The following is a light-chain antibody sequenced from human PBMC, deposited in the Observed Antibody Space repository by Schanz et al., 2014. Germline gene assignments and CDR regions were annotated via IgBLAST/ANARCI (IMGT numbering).Light chain of an antibody. CDR3: CSYVGSSGWV. V-gene: IGLV2-23*01. CDR2: EGT. CDR1: SSDVGSYHL. J-gene: IGLJ3*02. Sequence: QSVLTQPASVSGSPGQSITISCTGTSSDVGSYHLVSWYQHHPGKAPKLMIYEGTKRPSGISNRFSGSKSATTASLTISGLQAEDEGDYYCCSYVGSSGWVFGGGTKLTVL.